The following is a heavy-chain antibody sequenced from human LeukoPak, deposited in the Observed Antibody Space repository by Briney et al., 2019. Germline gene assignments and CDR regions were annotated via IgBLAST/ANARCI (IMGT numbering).Heavy chain of an antibody. V-gene: IGHV1-2*02. Sequence: ASVKVSCKASGYTFTGYYMHWVRQAPGQGLEWMGWINPNSGGTNYAQKFQGRVTMTRDTSISTAYMELSRLRSDDTAVYYCARDRHCSGGSCYSGWFDPWGQGTLVTVSS. CDR1: GYTFTGYY. J-gene: IGHJ5*02. CDR3: ARDRHCSGGSCYSGWFDP. D-gene: IGHD2-15*01. CDR2: INPNSGGT.